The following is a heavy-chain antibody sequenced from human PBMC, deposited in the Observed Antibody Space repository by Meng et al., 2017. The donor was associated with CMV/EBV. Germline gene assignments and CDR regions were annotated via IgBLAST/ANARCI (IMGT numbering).Heavy chain of an antibody. J-gene: IGHJ6*02. D-gene: IGHD6-6*01. CDR1: GGTFSSYA. CDR2: IIPILGIA. CDR3: ARDSKNILHSSSNPSTPYYYYYGMDV. Sequence: SVKVSCKASGGTFSSYAISWVRQAPGQGLEWMGGIIPILGIANYAQKFQGRVTIIADKSTSTAYMELSSLRSEDTAVYYCARDSKNILHSSSNPSTPYYYYYGMDVWGQGTTVTVSS. V-gene: IGHV1-69*10.